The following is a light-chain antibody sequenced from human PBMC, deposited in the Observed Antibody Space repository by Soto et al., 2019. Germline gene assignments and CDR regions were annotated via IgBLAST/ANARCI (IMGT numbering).Light chain of an antibody. V-gene: IGKV1-8*01. CDR1: QNVFSR. CDR2: AAS. CDR3: QQYYSYPCT. Sequence: IACLAIQNVFSRLAWYQQKPGKATQLLIYAASTLQSGVPSRFSGSGSGTDFTLTISCLQSEDFATYYCQQYYSYPCTFGQGTKVDIK. J-gene: IGKJ1*01.